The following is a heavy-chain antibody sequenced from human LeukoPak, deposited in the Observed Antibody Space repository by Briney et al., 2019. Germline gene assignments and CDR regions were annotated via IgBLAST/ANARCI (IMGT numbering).Heavy chain of an antibody. CDR2: INHSGST. J-gene: IGHJ3*02. CDR1: GFTFSSYS. D-gene: IGHD4-23*01. Sequence: GSLRLSCAASGFTFSSYSMNWVRQAPGKGLEWIGEINHSGSTNYNPSLKSRVTISVDTSKNQFSLKLSSVTAADTAVYYCARGIGRLVGPYGGKPRGAFDIWGQGTMVTVSS. V-gene: IGHV4-34*01. CDR3: ARGIGRLVGPYGGKPRGAFDI.